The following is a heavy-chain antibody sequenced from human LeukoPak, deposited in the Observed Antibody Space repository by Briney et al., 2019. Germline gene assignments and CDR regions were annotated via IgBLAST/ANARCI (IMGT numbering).Heavy chain of an antibody. V-gene: IGHV4-34*01. D-gene: IGHD6-19*01. CDR3: ARGRLADY. J-gene: IGHJ4*02. CDR1: GGSFSGYY. CDR2: INHSGST. Sequence: SETLSLTCAVYGGSFSGYYWSWIRQPPGKGLEGIGEINHSGSTNYNPSLKSRVTISVDTSKNQFSLKLSSVTAADTAVYYCARGRLADYWGQGTLVTVSS.